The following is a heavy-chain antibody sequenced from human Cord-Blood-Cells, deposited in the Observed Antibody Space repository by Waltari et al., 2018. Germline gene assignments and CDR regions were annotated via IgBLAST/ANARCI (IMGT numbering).Heavy chain of an antibody. Sequence: QLQLQESGPGLVKPSETLSLTCTVSGGSISSSSYYWGWIRQPPGKGLGWIGSIYYGGGTNDNPSLKSRVTISVDTSKNQFSLKLSSVTAADTAVYYCAGLTDYYGSGSYYNTWFDPWGQGTLVTVSS. V-gene: IGHV4-39*01. J-gene: IGHJ5*02. CDR1: GGSISSSSYY. CDR3: AGLTDYYGSGSYYNTWFDP. CDR2: IYYGGGT. D-gene: IGHD3-10*01.